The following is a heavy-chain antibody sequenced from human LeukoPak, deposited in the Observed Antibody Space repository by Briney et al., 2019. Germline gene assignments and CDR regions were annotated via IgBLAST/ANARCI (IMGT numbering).Heavy chain of an antibody. CDR1: GFTFSSYG. CDR2: ISSSGSTI. J-gene: IGHJ6*04. CDR3: AELGITMIGGV. Sequence: GGSLRLSWVAAGFTFSSYGMNWVRQAAGKGLGWVSYISSSGSTIYYADSVNGRFTISRDTAKNSLYLQINRMTAEATAVYYCAELGITMIGGVWGKGTTVTISS. D-gene: IGHD3-10*02. V-gene: IGHV3-48*04.